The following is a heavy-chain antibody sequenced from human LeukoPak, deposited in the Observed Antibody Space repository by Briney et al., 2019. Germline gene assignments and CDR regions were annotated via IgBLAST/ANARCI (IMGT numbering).Heavy chain of an antibody. J-gene: IGHJ5*02. CDR3: ARELSDRFSLDP. Sequence: SETLSLTCSVSGGSISNYYYSWIRQAAGKGLEWIGRIYTSGSTKYNPSLKSRVIISVDRSKKQVSLKLSSVTAADTAVYYCARELSDRFSLDPWGQGTLVTVSS. CDR1: GGSISNYY. D-gene: IGHD2-15*01. CDR2: IYTSGST. V-gene: IGHV4-4*07.